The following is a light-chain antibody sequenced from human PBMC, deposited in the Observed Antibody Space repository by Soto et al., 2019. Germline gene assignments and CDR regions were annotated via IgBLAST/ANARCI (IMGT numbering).Light chain of an antibody. J-gene: IGLJ1*01. Sequence: QSVLTQPASVSGSPGQSITISCTGTSGDVGGYNYVSWYQHHPGKAPKLLIYDVSNRPSGVSNRFSGSKSDNTASLTISGLQPEDEADYYCSSYTTSNTRQIVFGTGTKVT. CDR3: SSYTTSNTRQIV. CDR1: SGDVGGYNY. CDR2: DVS. V-gene: IGLV2-14*03.